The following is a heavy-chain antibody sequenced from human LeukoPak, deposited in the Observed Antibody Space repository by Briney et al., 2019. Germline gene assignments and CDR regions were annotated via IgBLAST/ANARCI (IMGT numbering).Heavy chain of an antibody. D-gene: IGHD4-23*01. CDR3: AKDMARWSGDYGMDV. J-gene: IGHJ6*02. CDR1: GFTFDDYA. V-gene: IGHV3-9*01. CDR2: ISWNSGSI. Sequence: PGGSLRLSCAASGFTFDDYAMHWVRQAPGKGLEWVSGISWNSGSIGYADSVKGRFTISRDNAKNSLYLQMNSLRAEDTALYYCAKDMARWSGDYGMDVWGQGTTVTVSS.